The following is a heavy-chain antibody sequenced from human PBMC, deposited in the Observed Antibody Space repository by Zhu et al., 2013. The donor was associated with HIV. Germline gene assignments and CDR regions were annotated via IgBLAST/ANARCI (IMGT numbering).Heavy chain of an antibody. CDR3: ARVIYSSSWYEFGY. CDR1: GGSFSHYA. CDR2: INPNSGGT. V-gene: IGHV1-2*02. J-gene: IGHJ4*02. D-gene: IGHD6-13*01. Sequence: QVTVMQSEAVVKKPGSSVRVSCKSTGGSFSHYAMNWVRQAPGQGLEWMGWINPNSGGTNYAHKFQGRVTMTRDMSTSTAYVELSRLRSNDTAVYYCARVIYSSSWYEFGYWGQGTLVTVSS.